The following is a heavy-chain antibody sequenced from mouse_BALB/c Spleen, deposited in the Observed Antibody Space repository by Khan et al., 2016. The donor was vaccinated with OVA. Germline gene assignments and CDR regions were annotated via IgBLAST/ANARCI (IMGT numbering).Heavy chain of an antibody. D-gene: IGHD4-1*01. CDR3: AIDRGLGRAMDY. CDR1: GFSLTGYG. CDR2: IWGEGST. Sequence: QVQLKESGPGLVAPSQSLSITCTVSGFSLTGYGVNWVRQPPGKGLERLGMIWGEGSTDYNSALKSRLSISKDNSKSQVFLKMNSLQTDDTARYXGAIDRGLGRAMDYWGQGTSVTVSS. J-gene: IGHJ4*01. V-gene: IGHV2-6-7*01.